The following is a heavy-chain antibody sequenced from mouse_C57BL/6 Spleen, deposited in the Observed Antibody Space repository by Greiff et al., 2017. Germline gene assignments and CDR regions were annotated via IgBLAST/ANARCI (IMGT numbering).Heavy chain of an antibody. J-gene: IGHJ4*01. CDR3: ARHYSNYVYAMDY. V-gene: IGHV1-82*01. Sequence: VKLMESGPELVKPGASVKISCKASGYAFSSSWMNWVKQRPGKGLEWIGRIYPGDGDTNYNGKFKGKATLTADKSSSTAYMQLSSLTSEDSAVYFCARHYSNYVYAMDYWGQGTSVTVSS. CDR2: IYPGDGDT. D-gene: IGHD2-5*01. CDR1: GYAFSSSW.